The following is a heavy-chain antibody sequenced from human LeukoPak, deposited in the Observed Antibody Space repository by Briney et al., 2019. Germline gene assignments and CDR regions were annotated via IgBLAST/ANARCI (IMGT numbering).Heavy chain of an antibody. Sequence: SGTLSLTCAVSGGSISSSNWWSWVRQPPGKGLEWIGEIYHSGSTNYNPSLESRVTISVDKSKNQFSLKLSSVTAADTAVYYCARFSVAVAGPKLDYWGQGTLVTVSS. J-gene: IGHJ4*02. D-gene: IGHD6-19*01. CDR2: IYHSGST. CDR1: GGSISSSNW. V-gene: IGHV4-4*02. CDR3: ARFSVAVAGPKLDY.